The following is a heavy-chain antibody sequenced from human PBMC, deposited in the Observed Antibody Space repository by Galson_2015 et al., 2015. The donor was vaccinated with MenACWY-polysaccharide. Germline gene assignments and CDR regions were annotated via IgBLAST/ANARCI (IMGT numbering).Heavy chain of an antibody. CDR3: ARNPSRLDIAAASN. CDR1: GFNFRGNG. D-gene: IGHD6-13*01. V-gene: IGHV3-30*02. CDR2: IRNDEISK. J-gene: IGHJ4*02. Sequence: SLRLSCAASGFNFRGNGMHWVRQAPGKGLEWVALIRNDEISKHYIDAVKGRFSISRDNSKNTLYLQMNTLRPGDTAVYYCARNPSRLDIAAASNWGQGALVTVSS.